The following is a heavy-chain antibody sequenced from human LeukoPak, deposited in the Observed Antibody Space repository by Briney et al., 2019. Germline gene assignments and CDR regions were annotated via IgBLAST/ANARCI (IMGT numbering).Heavy chain of an antibody. D-gene: IGHD3-10*01. CDR1: GGTFSSYA. CDR3: ARGGSEKRNWFDP. J-gene: IGHJ5*02. Sequence: SVKVSCKASGGTFSSYAISWVRQAPGQGLEWMGGIIPIFGTANYAQKFQGRVTITADKSTSTAYMELSSLRSEDTAAYYCARGGSEKRNWFDPWGQGTLVTVSS. CDR2: IIPIFGTA. V-gene: IGHV1-69*06.